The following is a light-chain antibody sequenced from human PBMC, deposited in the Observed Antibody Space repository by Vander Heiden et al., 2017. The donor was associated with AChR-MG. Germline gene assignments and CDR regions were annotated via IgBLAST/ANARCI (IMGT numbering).Light chain of an antibody. Sequence: QSALTQPPSASGSPGQSVTISCTGTSSDIGNYNYVSWHQQHPGKAPNLMIYEVNKRPSGVPDRFSGSKSGNTASLTVSGLRAEDEADYYCSSYAGTNNLLFGGGTKLTVL. CDR3: SSYAGTNNLL. V-gene: IGLV2-8*01. CDR2: EVN. J-gene: IGLJ2*01. CDR1: SSDIGNYNY.